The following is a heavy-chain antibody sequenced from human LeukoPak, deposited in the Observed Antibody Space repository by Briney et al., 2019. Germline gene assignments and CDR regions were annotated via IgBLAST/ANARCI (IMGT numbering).Heavy chain of an antibody. Sequence: SETLSLTCTVSGDSISSYYWNWIRQPPGKGLEWIGYIYDSGGTNYNPSLKSRVTISLDTSKNQFSLKLSSVTAADTAVYYCAGASLYYDSSGQRTFDIWGQGTMVTVSS. CDR1: GDSISSYY. V-gene: IGHV4-59*01. J-gene: IGHJ3*02. D-gene: IGHD3-22*01. CDR3: AGASLYYDSSGQRTFDI. CDR2: IYDSGGT.